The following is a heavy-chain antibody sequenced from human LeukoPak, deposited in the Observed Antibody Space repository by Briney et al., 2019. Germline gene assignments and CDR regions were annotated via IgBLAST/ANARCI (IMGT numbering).Heavy chain of an antibody. J-gene: IGHJ4*02. CDR2: ISGSGGST. D-gene: IGHD2-21*02. V-gene: IGHV3-23*01. Sequence: GGSLLLSCAASGFTFSSYAMSWVRPAPGKGLEWVSAISGSGGSTYYADSVKGRFTISRDNSKNTLYLQMNSLRAEDTAVYYCAKDRLGDSAFYWGQGTLVTVSS. CDR3: AKDRLGDSAFY. CDR1: GFTFSSYA.